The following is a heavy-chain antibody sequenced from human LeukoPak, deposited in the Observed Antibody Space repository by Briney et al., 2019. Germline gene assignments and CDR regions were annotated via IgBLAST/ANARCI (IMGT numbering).Heavy chain of an antibody. V-gene: IGHV3-74*01. Sequence: GGSLRLSCAASGFGFSRYWMHWVRQAPGTGLKWVSRIYRDGSTTDYADSVKGRFTISRDNAKNSLFLQMNSLRAEDTAVYYCAKGRVLRYFDWLSHPLYFDYWGQGTLVTVSS. CDR2: IYRDGSTT. CDR3: AKGRVLRYFDWLSHPLYFDY. D-gene: IGHD3-9*01. J-gene: IGHJ4*02. CDR1: GFGFSRYW.